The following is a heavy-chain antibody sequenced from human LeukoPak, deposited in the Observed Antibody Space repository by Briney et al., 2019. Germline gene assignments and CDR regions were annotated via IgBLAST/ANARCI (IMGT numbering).Heavy chain of an antibody. Sequence: GGSLRLSCAASGFTFSSYWMHWVRQAPGKGLVWVSRIISDGSSTSYADSVKGRFTISRDNAKNTLFLQMNSLRAEDTALYYCASEDVDITVATSGAFDIWGQGTMVTVSS. V-gene: IGHV3-74*01. CDR2: IISDGSST. CDR1: GFTFSSYW. CDR3: ASEDVDITVATSGAFDI. D-gene: IGHD6-19*01. J-gene: IGHJ3*02.